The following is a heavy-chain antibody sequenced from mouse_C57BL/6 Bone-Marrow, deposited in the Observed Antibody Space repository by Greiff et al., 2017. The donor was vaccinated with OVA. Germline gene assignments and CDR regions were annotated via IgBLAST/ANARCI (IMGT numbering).Heavy chain of an antibody. CDR2: IYPRDGST. V-gene: IGHV1-78*01. J-gene: IGHJ2*01. Sequence: QVQLQQSDAELVKPGASVKISCKVSGYTFTDHTIHWMKQRPEQGLEWIGYIYPRDGSTKYNEKFKGKATLTADKSSSTAYMLLDSLASERSAVYFGARSGGMVTRYYFDYWGQGTTLTVSS. CDR3: ARSGGMVTRYYFDY. D-gene: IGHD2-3*01. CDR1: GYTFTDHT.